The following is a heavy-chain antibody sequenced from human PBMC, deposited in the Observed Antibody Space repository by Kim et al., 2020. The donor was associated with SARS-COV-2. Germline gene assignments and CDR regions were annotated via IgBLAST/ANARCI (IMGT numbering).Heavy chain of an antibody. CDR3: ARQRLLPYPYFDY. CDR2: IYYSGST. J-gene: IGHJ4*02. Sequence: SETLSLTCTVSGGSISSYYWSWIRQPPGKGLEWIGYIYYSGSTNYNPSLKSRVTISVDTSKNQFSLKLSSVTAADTAVYYCARQRLLPYPYFDYWGQGTL. CDR1: GGSISSYY. D-gene: IGHD2-21*01. V-gene: IGHV4-59*08.